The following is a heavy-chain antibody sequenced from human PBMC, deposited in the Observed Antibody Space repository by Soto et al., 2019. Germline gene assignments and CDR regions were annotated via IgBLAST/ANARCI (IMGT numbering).Heavy chain of an antibody. CDR1: GYSFTRKW. Sequence: GESLKISCKASGYSFTRKWISWVRQMPGKGLEWMGRIDPTDSYTNYSPSFQGQVTISADKSISSAYLQWSSLRASDTAMYYCARGGVSTRTFDYWGQGTPVTVSS. CDR2: IDPTDSYT. CDR3: ARGGVSTRTFDY. J-gene: IGHJ4*02. V-gene: IGHV5-10-1*04. D-gene: IGHD3-3*01.